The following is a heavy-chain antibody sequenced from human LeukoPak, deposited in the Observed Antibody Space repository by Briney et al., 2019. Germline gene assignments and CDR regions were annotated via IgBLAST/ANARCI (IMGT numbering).Heavy chain of an antibody. J-gene: IGHJ4*02. D-gene: IGHD3-22*01. CDR3: ARAPRGLYYDSSGYYGFDY. Sequence: ASVKVSCKASGYTFTSYGISWVRQAPGQGLEWMGWISAYNGNTNYAQKLQGRVTMTTDTSTSTAYMELRSLRSDDTAVYYCARAPRGLYYDSSGYYGFDYWGQGTLVTVSS. CDR2: ISAYNGNT. CDR1: GYTFTSYG. V-gene: IGHV1-18*01.